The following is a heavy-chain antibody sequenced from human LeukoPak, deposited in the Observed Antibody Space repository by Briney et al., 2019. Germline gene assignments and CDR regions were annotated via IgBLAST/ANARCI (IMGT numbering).Heavy chain of an antibody. CDR1: GFTFSSYW. CDR3: ARDTDYYGSGSYEN. V-gene: IGHV3-7*05. D-gene: IGHD3-10*01. Sequence: GGSLRLSCAASGFTFSSYWLSWVRQAPGKGLEWVANINQDGSATYYVDSVKGRFTISRDNAKNSLYLQMNSLRAEDTAVYYCARDTDYYGSGSYENWGQGTLVTVSS. J-gene: IGHJ4*02. CDR2: INQDGSAT.